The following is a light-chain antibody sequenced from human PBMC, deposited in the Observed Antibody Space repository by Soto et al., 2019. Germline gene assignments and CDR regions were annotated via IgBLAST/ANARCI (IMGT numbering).Light chain of an antibody. CDR2: ADS. CDR3: AAWDDNLNGPL. V-gene: IGLV1-44*01. CDR1: ISNIGANS. Sequence: QSVLTQPPSASGTPGQRVTISCSGDISNIGANSVHWYQHLPGTAPTLVLYADSQRPSAVPDRFSGSKSGTSASLALSGLQSEDDADYLCAAWDDNLNGPLFGTGTKLTVL. J-gene: IGLJ1*01.